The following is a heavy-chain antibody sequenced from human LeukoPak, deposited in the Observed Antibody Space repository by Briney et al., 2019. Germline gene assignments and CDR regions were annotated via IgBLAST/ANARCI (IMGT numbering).Heavy chain of an antibody. D-gene: IGHD3-22*01. CDR3: ARDSGVYDSSGYHDY. Sequence: ASVKVSCEASGYTFTSYYMHWVRQAPGQGLEWMGIINPSGGSTSYAQKFQGRVTMTRDTSTSTVYMELSSLRSEDTAVYYCARDSGVYDSSGYHDYWGQGTLVTVSS. CDR2: INPSGGST. CDR1: GYTFTSYY. J-gene: IGHJ4*02. V-gene: IGHV1-46*01.